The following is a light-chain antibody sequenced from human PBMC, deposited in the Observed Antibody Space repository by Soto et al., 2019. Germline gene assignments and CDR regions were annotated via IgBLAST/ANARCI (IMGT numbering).Light chain of an antibody. CDR2: LGS. CDR1: QSLLHSNGYIY. J-gene: IGKJ1*01. Sequence: DLVLTQSPLSLPVTPGEPASISCRSSQSLLHSNGYIYLDWYLQKPGQSPQLLIYLGSSRASGVPDRFSGSGSGTDFTLKISRVEAEDVGVSYCMQALQTPPTWTFGQGTKVEIQ. V-gene: IGKV2-28*01. CDR3: MQALQTPPTWT.